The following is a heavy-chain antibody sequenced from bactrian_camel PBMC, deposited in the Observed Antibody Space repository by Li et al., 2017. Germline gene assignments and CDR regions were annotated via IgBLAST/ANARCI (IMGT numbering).Heavy chain of an antibody. V-gene: IGHV3S57*01. CDR1: NWPSRCMYE. CDR2: IGSAGDT. CDR3: AAAQQLSANLMLNSFYYRH. J-gene: IGHJ4*01. D-gene: IGHD2*01. Sequence: HVQLVESGGESAAQAGGSLTLSCTTTNWPSRCMYEWAWYRQAPGMQRELVASIGSAGDTLVADSFQGRVTVSRDNAKNTLYLQMNSLKPDDTDMYTCAAAQQLSANLMLNSFYYRHWGQGTQVTVS.